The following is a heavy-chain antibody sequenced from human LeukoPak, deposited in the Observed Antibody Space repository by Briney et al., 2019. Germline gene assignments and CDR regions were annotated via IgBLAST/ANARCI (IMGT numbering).Heavy chain of an antibody. V-gene: IGHV7-4-1*02. Sequence: ASVKVSCKASGYTFTSYAMNWVRQAPGQGLEWMGWVNTNTGNPTYAQGFTGRFVFSLDTSVSTAYLQISSLKAEDTAVYYCASDEIEGAFDIWGQGTMVTVSS. CDR1: GYTFTSYA. CDR3: ASDEIEGAFDI. D-gene: IGHD2/OR15-2a*01. J-gene: IGHJ3*02. CDR2: VNTNTGNP.